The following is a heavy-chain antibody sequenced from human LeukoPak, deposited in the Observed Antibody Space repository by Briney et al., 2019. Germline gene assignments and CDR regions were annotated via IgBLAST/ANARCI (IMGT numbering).Heavy chain of an antibody. CDR2: ISWNSGSI. Sequence: SGGSLRLSCAASGFTFVDYAMHWVRQAPGKGLEWVSGISWNSGSIGYADSVKGRFTISRDNAKNSLYLQMNSLRAEDTALYYCAKEQEHSYGQNRAYYFDYWGQGTLVTVSS. CDR3: AKEQEHSYGQNRAYYFDY. D-gene: IGHD5-18*01. V-gene: IGHV3-9*01. J-gene: IGHJ4*02. CDR1: GFTFVDYA.